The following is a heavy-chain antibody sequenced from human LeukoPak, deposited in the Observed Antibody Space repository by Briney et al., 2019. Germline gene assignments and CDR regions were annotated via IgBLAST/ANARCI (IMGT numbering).Heavy chain of an antibody. CDR1: GYTFTSYG. V-gene: IGHV1-18*01. Sequence: GASVKVSCKSSGYTFTSYGISWVRQAPGQGLEWMGWISAYNGDTNYAQNLQGRVTMTTDTSTSTAYMELRSLRSDDTAVYYCARGDHSGNYDFWSGYWEQPFDYWGQGTLVTVSS. J-gene: IGHJ4*02. D-gene: IGHD3-3*01. CDR2: ISAYNGDT. CDR3: ARGDHSGNYDFWSGYWEQPFDY.